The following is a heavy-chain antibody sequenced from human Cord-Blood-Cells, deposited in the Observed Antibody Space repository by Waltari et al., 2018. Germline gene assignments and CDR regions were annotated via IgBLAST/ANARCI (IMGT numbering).Heavy chain of an antibody. CDR2: INAGNGNT. D-gene: IGHD6-13*01. CDR1: GYTFTSYA. Sequence: QVQLVQSGAEVKKPGASVKVSCKASGYTFTSYAMHWVRQAPGQRLEWMGWINAGNGNTKYSQKFQGRVTITRDTSASTAYMELSSLRSEDTAVYYCATGGPDEAAAGRDYYYYGMDVWGQGTTVTVSS. CDR3: ATGGPDEAAAGRDYYYYGMDV. V-gene: IGHV1-3*01. J-gene: IGHJ6*02.